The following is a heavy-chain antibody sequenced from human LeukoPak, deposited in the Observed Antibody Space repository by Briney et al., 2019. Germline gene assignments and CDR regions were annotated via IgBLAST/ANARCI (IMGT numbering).Heavy chain of an antibody. CDR3: ARDGDAVMVDFDY. CDR2: IYPNSGAT. V-gene: IGHV1-2*02. J-gene: IGHJ4*02. D-gene: IGHD5-18*01. Sequence: ASVMVSCKPSRYTFTDYYFYWLRQAPGQGLEWMAWIYPNSGATRYAQKFQGRITVTRDTSISTAYMELRTLTPDDTAVYYCARDGDAVMVDFDYWGQGTLVTVSS. CDR1: RYTFTDYY.